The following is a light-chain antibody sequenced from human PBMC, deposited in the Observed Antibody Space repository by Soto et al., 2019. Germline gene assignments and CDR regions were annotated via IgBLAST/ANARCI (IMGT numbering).Light chain of an antibody. CDR3: NSYAGGLVL. J-gene: IGLJ2*01. V-gene: IGLV2-11*01. CDR2: DVN. CDR1: NNDVGFYNY. Sequence: QSAPTQPRSVSGSPGQSVTISCTGTNNDVGFYNYVSWYQQQLGKAPKLLIYDVNKRPSGVPPRFSGSKSANTASLTISGLQAADEADYYCNSYAGGLVLFGGGTKLTVL.